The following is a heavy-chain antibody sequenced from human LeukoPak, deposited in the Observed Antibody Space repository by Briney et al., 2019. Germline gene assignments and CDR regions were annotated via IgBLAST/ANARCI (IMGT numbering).Heavy chain of an antibody. J-gene: IGHJ4*02. CDR2: IYPGESET. CDR3: ARLYGDYALDY. CDR1: GYTFTSYW. V-gene: IGHV5-51*07. Sequence: GESLKISCKGSGYTFTSYWINWVHEMPGKGLEWMGIIYPGESETRYSPSFQGQVTISADKSITTVYLQWSSLKASDTAMYYCARLYGDYALDYWGQGTLVTVSS. D-gene: IGHD4-17*01.